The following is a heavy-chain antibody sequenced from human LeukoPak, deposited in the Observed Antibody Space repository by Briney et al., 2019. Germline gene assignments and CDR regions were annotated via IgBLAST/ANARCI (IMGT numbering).Heavy chain of an antibody. Sequence: GGSLRLSRAASGFTFSSYSMNWVRQAPGKGLEWVSSISSSSDYIYYADSLKGRFTISRDNAKNSLYLQMNSLRAEDTAVYYCAREEGGAGLYGFDIWGQGTMVTVSS. CDR2: ISSSSDYI. V-gene: IGHV3-21*01. D-gene: IGHD1-26*01. J-gene: IGHJ3*02. CDR3: AREEGGAGLYGFDI. CDR1: GFTFSSYS.